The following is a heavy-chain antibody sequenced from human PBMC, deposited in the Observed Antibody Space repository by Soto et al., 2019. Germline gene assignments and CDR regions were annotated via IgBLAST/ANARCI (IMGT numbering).Heavy chain of an antibody. V-gene: IGHV1-69*01. Sequence: QVQLVQSGAEVKKPGSSVKVSCKASGGTFSSYAISWVRQAPGQGLEWMGGIIPIFGTANYAQKFQGRVRITADESTSTAYMALSSLRSEDTAVYYCATRPTEGDWFAPWGQGTLVTVSS. CDR1: GGTFSSYA. J-gene: IGHJ5*02. CDR3: ATRPTEGDWFAP. CDR2: IIPIFGTA. D-gene: IGHD3-16*01.